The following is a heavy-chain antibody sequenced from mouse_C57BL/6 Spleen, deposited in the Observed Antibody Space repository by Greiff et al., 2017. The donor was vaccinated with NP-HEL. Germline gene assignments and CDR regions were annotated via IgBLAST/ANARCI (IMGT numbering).Heavy chain of an antibody. D-gene: IGHD1-2*01. J-gene: IGHJ2*01. V-gene: IGHV5-4*01. Sequence: VQRVESGGGLVKPGGSLKLSCAASGFTFSSYAMSWVRQTPEKRLEWVATISDGGSYTYYPDNVQGRFTISRDNAKNNLYLQMSHLKSEDTAMYDCARDLTTAGYGGQGTTLTVSS. CDR1: GFTFSSYA. CDR3: ARDLTTAGY. CDR2: ISDGGSYT.